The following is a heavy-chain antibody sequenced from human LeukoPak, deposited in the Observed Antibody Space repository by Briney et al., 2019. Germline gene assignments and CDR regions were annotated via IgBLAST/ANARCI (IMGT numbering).Heavy chain of an antibody. D-gene: IGHD4-11*01. Sequence: PWETLSLTCTVSGGSISSGSYYWSWIRQPAGKGLEWIGRIYSSGSTNYNPSLKSRVTISVDTSKNQFSLRLSSVTAADTAVYYCARVTTYDAFDIWGQGTIFTVSS. V-gene: IGHV4-61*02. CDR3: ARVTTYDAFDI. J-gene: IGHJ3*02. CDR2: IYSSGST. CDR1: GGSISSGSYY.